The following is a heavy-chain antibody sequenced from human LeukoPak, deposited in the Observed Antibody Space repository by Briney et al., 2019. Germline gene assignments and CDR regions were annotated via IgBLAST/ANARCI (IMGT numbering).Heavy chain of an antibody. V-gene: IGHV3-43D*03. CDR3: ARDSGGYSGRTDYFDY. CDR2: ITWDGGSA. D-gene: IGHD5-12*01. Sequence: GGSLRLSCAASGFTFDDYAMHWVRQAPGKGLEWVSHITWDGGSAFYLDSVKGRFTLSRDNRKNSLYLQMNSLRGEDTALYYCARDSGGYSGRTDYFDYWGQGTLVTVSS. J-gene: IGHJ4*02. CDR1: GFTFDDYA.